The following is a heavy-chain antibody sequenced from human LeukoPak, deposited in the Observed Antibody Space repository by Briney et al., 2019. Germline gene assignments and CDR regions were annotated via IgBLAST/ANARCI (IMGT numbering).Heavy chain of an antibody. CDR2: IYPGGDTT. V-gene: IGHV3-23*03. J-gene: IGHJ5*02. CDR1: GFSFSTYS. D-gene: IGHD5-12*01. Sequence: PGGSLRLSCAASGFSFSTYSMNWVRQAPRKGLEWVSLIYPGGDTTYYADSVKGRFTISRDNSKNTLYLQMYSLRAEDTAVYYCAKDQTPDSGSDIDPWGRGTLVIVSS. CDR3: AKDQTPDSGSDIDP.